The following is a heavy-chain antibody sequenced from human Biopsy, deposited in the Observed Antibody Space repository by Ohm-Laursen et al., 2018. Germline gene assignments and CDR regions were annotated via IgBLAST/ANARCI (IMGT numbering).Heavy chain of an antibody. CDR3: ARDTPNEHSPSGNIRHYSAMDV. J-gene: IGHJ6*02. CDR1: GGSVNSDTSC. Sequence: SDTLSLTCVVSGGSVNSDTSCWSWIRQPPGKGLEWIGYVFYTGTTNYSPSLKSRVTISLDTSRNQFSLRLSSVTAADTAMHYCARDTPNEHSPSGNIRHYSAMDVWGQGTAVTVSS. V-gene: IGHV4-61*01. D-gene: IGHD4-23*01. CDR2: VFYTGTT.